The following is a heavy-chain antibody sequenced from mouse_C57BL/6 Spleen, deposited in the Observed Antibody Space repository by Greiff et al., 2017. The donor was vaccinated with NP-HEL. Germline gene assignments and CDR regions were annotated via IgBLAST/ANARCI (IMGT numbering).Heavy chain of an antibody. CDR2: IYPRSGNT. CDR3: AREYYGSSYEYYFDY. Sequence: QVQLQQPGAELARPGASVKLSCKASGYTFTSYGISWVKQRTGQGLEWIGEIYPRSGNTYYNEKFKGKATLTADKSSSTAYMELRSLTSEDSAVYFCAREYYGSSYEYYFDYWGQGTTLTVSS. J-gene: IGHJ2*01. CDR1: GYTFTSYG. V-gene: IGHV1-81*01. D-gene: IGHD1-1*01.